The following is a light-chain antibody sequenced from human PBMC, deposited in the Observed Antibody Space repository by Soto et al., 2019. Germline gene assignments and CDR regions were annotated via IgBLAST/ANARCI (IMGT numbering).Light chain of an antibody. CDR1: QSVSSN. J-gene: IGKJ2*01. Sequence: EIVMTQSPATLSVSPGERATLSCRASQSVSSNLAWYQQKPGQAPRLLIYGASTRATGIPARFSGSGSGTEFTLTISSLQSEEFAVYYCQQYNNWPLYTCGQGTKLEIK. CDR3: QQYNNWPLYT. V-gene: IGKV3-15*01. CDR2: GAS.